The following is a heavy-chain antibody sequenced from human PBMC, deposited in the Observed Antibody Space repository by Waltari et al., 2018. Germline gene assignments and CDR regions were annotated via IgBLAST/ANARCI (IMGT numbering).Heavy chain of an antibody. CDR2: IKQDGSEK. V-gene: IGHV3-7*01. Sequence: EVQLVESGGGLVKPGGSLRLSCAASGFTLSSDWMSWLRQAPGKGLEWVANIKQDGSEKYYVDSVKGRFTISRDNAKNSLYLQMNSLRAEDTAVYYCARDHAAGTVDAFDIWGQGTMVTVSS. CDR1: GFTLSSDW. J-gene: IGHJ3*02. CDR3: ARDHAAGTVDAFDI. D-gene: IGHD6-13*01.